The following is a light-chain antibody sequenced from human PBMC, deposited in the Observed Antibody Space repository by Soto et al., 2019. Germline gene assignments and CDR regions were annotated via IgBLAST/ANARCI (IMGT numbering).Light chain of an antibody. CDR3: QQYNNWPQT. V-gene: IGKV3-15*01. CDR1: QSVSSN. CDR2: GAS. J-gene: IGKJ1*01. Sequence: EEVMTQSPATLSVSPGERATLSCRASQSVSSNLAWYQQKPGRAPRLLIYGASTRATGIPARFSGSGSGTEFTLTISSLQSEDFAVYYCQQYNNWPQTFGQGTKVDI.